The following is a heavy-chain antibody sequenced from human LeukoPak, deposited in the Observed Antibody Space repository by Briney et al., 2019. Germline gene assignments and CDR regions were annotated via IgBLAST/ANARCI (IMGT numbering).Heavy chain of an antibody. CDR3: ARGGGDWGFHQSDY. CDR1: GGSFSSGSYY. Sequence: PSETLSLTCTVSGGSFSSGSYYWSWIRQPAEKGLEWIGRIYTSGSTNYNPSLKSRVTISVDTSKNQFSLKLSSVTAADTAVYYCARGGGDWGFHQSDYWGQGTLVTVSS. D-gene: IGHD2-21*01. J-gene: IGHJ4*02. V-gene: IGHV4-61*02. CDR2: IYTSGST.